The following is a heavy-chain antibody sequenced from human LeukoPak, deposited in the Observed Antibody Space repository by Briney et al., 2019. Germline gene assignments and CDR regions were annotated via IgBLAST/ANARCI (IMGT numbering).Heavy chain of an antibody. J-gene: IGHJ4*02. CDR2: IYTTGST. Sequence: PSQTLSLTCTVSGGSISSGSYYWSWIRQPAGKGLEWIGRIYTTGSTNYNPSLQSRVTISLDTSKNQFSLKLSSVTAADTAMYYCARALSIGRRWPLGYWARETLVPVSS. CDR1: GGSISSGSYY. V-gene: IGHV4-61*02. D-gene: IGHD1-26*01. CDR3: ARALSIGRRWPLGY.